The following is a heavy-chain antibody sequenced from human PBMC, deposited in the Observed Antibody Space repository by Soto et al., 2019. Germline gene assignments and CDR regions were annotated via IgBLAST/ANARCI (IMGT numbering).Heavy chain of an antibody. CDR2: INPSGGST. CDR3: ARVISFFFFQAEDGIRDTVPVSAFLLNRSSDL. D-gene: IGHD3-3*02. J-gene: IGHJ2*01. Sequence: QTPEQGHEWMGIINPSGGSTIYAQKFQGRVTMTRDTSTSTVYMELSSLRSEDTVVYYCARVISFFFFQAEDGIRDTVPVSAFLLNRSSDL. V-gene: IGHV1-46*03.